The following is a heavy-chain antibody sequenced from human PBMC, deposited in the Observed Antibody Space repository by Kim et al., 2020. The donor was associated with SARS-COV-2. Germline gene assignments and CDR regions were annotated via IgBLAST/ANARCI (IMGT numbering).Heavy chain of an antibody. CDR3: ARDSGHAYSMDV. J-gene: IGHJ6*02. Sequence: IYSANAARGRFIISRDNAKNSLFLEMNSLRAEDTALYYCARDSGHAYSMDVWGQGTTVTVSS. CDR2: I. V-gene: IGHV3-48*03. D-gene: IGHD3-10*01.